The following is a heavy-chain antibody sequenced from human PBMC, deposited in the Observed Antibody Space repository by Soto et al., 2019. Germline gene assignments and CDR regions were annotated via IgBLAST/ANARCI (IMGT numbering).Heavy chain of an antibody. V-gene: IGHV3-21*01. Sequence: EVQLVESGGGLVKPGGSLRLSCAASGFTFSSYSMNWVRQAPGKGLEWVSSISSSSSYIYYADSVKGRFTISRDNAKNSLYLQMNSLRAEDTAVYYCARGTQQLGFNYYYYYGMDVWGQGTTVTVSS. CDR2: ISSSSSYI. CDR3: ARGTQQLGFNYYYYYGMDV. J-gene: IGHJ6*02. CDR1: GFTFSSYS. D-gene: IGHD6-6*01.